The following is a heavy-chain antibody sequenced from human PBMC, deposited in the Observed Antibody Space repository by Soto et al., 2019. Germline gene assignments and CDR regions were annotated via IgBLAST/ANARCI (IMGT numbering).Heavy chain of an antibody. Sequence: SETLSLTCTFSCDSIISSYWSWIRQTPGKGLEWIGFSHYTGTTRYNPSLKSRVSFSVDMSKNQFSLKLSSVTTADTAAYYCARYYCSGGSCYFFDYWGQGTLVTVSS. CDR1: CDSIISSY. D-gene: IGHD2-15*01. J-gene: IGHJ4*02. V-gene: IGHV4-59*01. CDR3: ARYYCSGGSCYFFDY. CDR2: SHYTGTT.